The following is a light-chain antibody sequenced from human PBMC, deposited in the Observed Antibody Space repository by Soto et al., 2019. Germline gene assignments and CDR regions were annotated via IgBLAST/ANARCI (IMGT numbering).Light chain of an antibody. V-gene: IGLV2-8*01. Sequence: QSALTQPPSASGSPGQSVTISCTGTGSDVGGYNYVSWYQQHPGKAPKLMIYEVSKRPSGVPDRFSGSKSGNTASLTVSGLQAEDEADYYCSSYTGSNNLGHVFGTGTKVTVL. J-gene: IGLJ1*01. CDR3: SSYTGSNNLGHV. CDR1: GSDVGGYNY. CDR2: EVS.